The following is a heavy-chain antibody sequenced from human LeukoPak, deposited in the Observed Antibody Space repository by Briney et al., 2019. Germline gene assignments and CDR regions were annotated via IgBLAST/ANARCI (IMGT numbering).Heavy chain of an antibody. CDR2: IYSGGST. D-gene: IGHD4-17*01. CDR3: ARDIQSTTAPYWYFDL. Sequence: GGSLRLSCAASGFTVSSSYMSWVRQAPGKGLEWVSVIYSGGSTYYADSVKGRFTISRDNSKNTLYLQMNSLRAEDTAVYYCARDIQSTTAPYWYFDLWGRGTLVTVSS. CDR1: GFTVSSSY. V-gene: IGHV3-66*01. J-gene: IGHJ2*01.